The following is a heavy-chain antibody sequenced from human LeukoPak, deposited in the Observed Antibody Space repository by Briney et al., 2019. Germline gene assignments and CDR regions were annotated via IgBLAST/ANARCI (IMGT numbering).Heavy chain of an antibody. Sequence: PGGSLRLSCVGSGFTFRSHAMSWVRQAPEKGLEFVSGIYENGGTTYYADSVKGRFSISRDNSKNTLYLQMDSLRGEDTAVYYCAKDLRRRGFGYWGQGTLVTVSS. J-gene: IGHJ4*02. D-gene: IGHD6-6*01. V-gene: IGHV3-23*01. CDR1: GFTFRSHA. CDR3: AKDLRRRGFGY. CDR2: IYENGGTT.